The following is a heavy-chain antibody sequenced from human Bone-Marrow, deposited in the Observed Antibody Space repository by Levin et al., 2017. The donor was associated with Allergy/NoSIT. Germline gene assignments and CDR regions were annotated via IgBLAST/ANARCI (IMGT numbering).Heavy chain of an antibody. CDR3: ARAFSTGGMDV. V-gene: IGHV3-11*01. D-gene: IGHD2/OR15-2a*01. J-gene: IGHJ6*02. CDR1: GFNFFDDY. Sequence: PGGSLRLSCVASGFNFFDDYMTWIRQAPGKGLEWVSFISHTSNTIHYGDSVKGRFTISRDNTRNLLFLQMNSLRADDTAVYYCARAFSTGGMDVWGQGTTVTVSS. CDR2: ISHTSNTI.